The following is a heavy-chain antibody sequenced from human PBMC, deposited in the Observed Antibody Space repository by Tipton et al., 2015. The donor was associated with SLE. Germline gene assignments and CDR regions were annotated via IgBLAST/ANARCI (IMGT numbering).Heavy chain of an antibody. CDR3: ARGDCSSTSCPFDH. V-gene: IGHV3-30*04. CDR1: GFTFGNFA. Sequence: SLRLSCAASGFTFGNFAIHWVRQAPGKGLEWVAVISYDGIEKFYADSVKGRFTFSRDNFKNTLSLQMDSLRAEDTAVYYCARGDCSSTSCPFDHWGQGTLVTVSS. CDR2: ISYDGIEK. J-gene: IGHJ4*02. D-gene: IGHD2-2*01.